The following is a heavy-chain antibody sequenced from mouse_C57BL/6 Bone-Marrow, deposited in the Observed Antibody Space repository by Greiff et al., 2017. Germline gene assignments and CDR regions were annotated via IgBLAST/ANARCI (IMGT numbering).Heavy chain of an antibody. CDR3: AREGFAY. V-gene: IGHV1-19*01. J-gene: IGHJ3*01. CDR1: GYTFTDYY. CDR2: INPYNGGT. Sequence: EVMLVESGPVLVKPGASVKMSCKASGYTFTDYYMNWVKQSHGKSLEWIGVINPYNGGTSYNQKFKGKATLTVDKSSSTAYMELNSLTSEDSAVYYCAREGFAYWGQGTLVTVSA.